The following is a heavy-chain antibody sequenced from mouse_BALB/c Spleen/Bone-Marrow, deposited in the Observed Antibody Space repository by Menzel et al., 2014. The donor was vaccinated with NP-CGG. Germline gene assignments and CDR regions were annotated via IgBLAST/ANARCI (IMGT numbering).Heavy chain of an antibody. CDR3: ARPDGNNECYFND. Sequence: VQLQQSGPELVKPGASVKMSCKASGYTFTSCYIHWVKQSPGQGLEWIGWIYPGDGSTEYNEKFKGKTTLTADNSSSTPYILLSRRTSEYSAFDFCARPDGNNECYFNDWGQGTTLTVSS. CDR1: GYTFTSCY. J-gene: IGHJ2*01. V-gene: IGHV1S56*01. D-gene: IGHD2-1*01. CDR2: IYPGDGST.